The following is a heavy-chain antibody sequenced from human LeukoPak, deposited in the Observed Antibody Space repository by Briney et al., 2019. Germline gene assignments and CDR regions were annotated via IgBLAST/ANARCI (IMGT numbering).Heavy chain of an antibody. CDR2: IYYSGST. CDR1: GGSISTSSYY. D-gene: IGHD2-2*01. CDR3: ARDDIVVVPAAKDNFDY. Sequence: SETLSLTCTVSGGSISTSSYYWRWIRQPPARGVEWIGSIYYSGSTYYNPSLKSRVTISVDTSKNQFSLKLSSGTAADTAVYHCARDDIVVVPAAKDNFDYWGQGTLVTVSS. V-gene: IGHV4-39*02. J-gene: IGHJ4*02.